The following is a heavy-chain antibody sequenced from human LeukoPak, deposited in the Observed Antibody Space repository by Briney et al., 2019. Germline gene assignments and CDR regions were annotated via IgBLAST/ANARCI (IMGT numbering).Heavy chain of an antibody. V-gene: IGHV1-18*01. D-gene: IGHD4-11*01. J-gene: IGHJ5*02. CDR3: ARDRVTTALFSPQDFDP. Sequence: GASVKVSCKASGYTFTSYGISWVRQAPGQGLEWMGWISAYNGNTNYAQKLQGRVTMTTDTSTSTAYMELRSLRSDDTAVYYCARDRVTTALFSPQDFDPWGQGTLVTVSS. CDR1: GYTFTSYG. CDR2: ISAYNGNT.